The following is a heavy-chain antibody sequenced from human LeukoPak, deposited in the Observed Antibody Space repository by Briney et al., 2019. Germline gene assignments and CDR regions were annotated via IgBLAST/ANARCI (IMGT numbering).Heavy chain of an antibody. Sequence: ASVKVSCKASGYTFTGYYMHWVRQAPGQGPEWMGRINPNSGGTNYAQKFQGRVTMTRDTSISTAYMELSRLRSDDTAVYYCARDKSPRYYYYYYMDVWGKGTTVTVSS. CDR2: INPNSGGT. V-gene: IGHV1-2*06. J-gene: IGHJ6*03. CDR3: ARDKSPRYYYYYYMDV. CDR1: GYTFTGYY.